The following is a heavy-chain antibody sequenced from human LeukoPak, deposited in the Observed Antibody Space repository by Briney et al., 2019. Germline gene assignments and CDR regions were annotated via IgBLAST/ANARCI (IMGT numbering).Heavy chain of an antibody. CDR1: GFTFSSYS. CDR3: AILNWNYGGYYYYYMDV. CDR2: ISSSSSYI. J-gene: IGHJ6*03. D-gene: IGHD1-7*01. Sequence: PGGSLRLSCAASGFTFSSYSMNWVRQAPGKGLERVSSISSSSSYIYYADSLKGRFTISRDNSKNTLYLQMNSLRAEDTAVYYCAILNWNYGGYYYYYMDVWGKGTTVTVSS. V-gene: IGHV3-21*04.